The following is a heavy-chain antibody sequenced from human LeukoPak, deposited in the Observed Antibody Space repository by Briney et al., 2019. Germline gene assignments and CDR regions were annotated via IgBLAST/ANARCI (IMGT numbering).Heavy chain of an antibody. D-gene: IGHD3-10*01. J-gene: IGHJ4*02. V-gene: IGHV1-3*01. CDR2: NNAGNGNA. CDR1: GYTFTSYA. CDR3: AGTFYGSGSWLAY. Sequence: ASVKVSCKASGYTFTSYAMHWVRQAPGQRLEWMGWNNAGNGNAKYSQKFQGRVTITRDTSASTAYMELSSLRSEDTAVYYCAGTFYGSGSWLAYWGQGTLVTVSS.